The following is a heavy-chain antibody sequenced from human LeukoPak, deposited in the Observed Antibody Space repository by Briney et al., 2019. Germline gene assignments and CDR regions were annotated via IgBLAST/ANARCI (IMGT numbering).Heavy chain of an antibody. Sequence: ASVKVSCKASGGTFSSYAISWVRQAPGQGLEWMGGIIPIFGTANYAQKFQGRVTITADESTSTAYMELSSLRSEDTAVYYCARGGAGYCSGGSCYYLHWGQGTLVTVSS. V-gene: IGHV1-69*01. J-gene: IGHJ1*01. CDR1: GGTFSSYA. CDR2: IIPIFGTA. D-gene: IGHD2-15*01. CDR3: ARGGAGYCSGGSCYYLH.